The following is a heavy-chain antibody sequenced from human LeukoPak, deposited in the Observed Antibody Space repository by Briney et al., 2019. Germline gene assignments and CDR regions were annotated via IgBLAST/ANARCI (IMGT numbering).Heavy chain of an antibody. CDR3: ARGKRISSYNWFDP. CDR2: INTNTGNP. V-gene: IGHV7-4-1*02. CDR1: GYTFTSYA. Sequence: ASVKVSCKASGYTFTSYAMNWVRQAPGQGLEWMGWINTNTGNPTYAQGFTGRFVFSLDTSVSTAYLQISSLKAEDTAVYYCARGKRISSYNWFDPWGQGTLFTVSS. D-gene: IGHD3-10*01. J-gene: IGHJ5*02.